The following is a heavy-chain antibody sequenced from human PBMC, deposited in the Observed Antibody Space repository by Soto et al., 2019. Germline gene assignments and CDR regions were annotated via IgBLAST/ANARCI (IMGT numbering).Heavy chain of an antibody. CDR2: IYYSGST. CDR3: ARRDCSGGSCYSDDAFDI. Sequence: QLQLQESGPGLVKPSETLSLTCTVSGGSISSSSYYWGWIRQPPGKGLEWIGSIYYSGSTYYNPSLKSRVTISVDTSKNQFSLKLSSVTAADTAVYYCARRDCSGGSCYSDDAFDIWGQGTMVTVSS. CDR1: GGSISSSSYY. J-gene: IGHJ3*02. V-gene: IGHV4-39*01. D-gene: IGHD2-15*01.